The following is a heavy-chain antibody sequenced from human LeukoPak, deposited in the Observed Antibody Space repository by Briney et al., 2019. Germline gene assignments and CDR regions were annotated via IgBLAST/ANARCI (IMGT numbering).Heavy chain of an antibody. CDR2: VNTNTGNP. D-gene: IGHD2-2*01. J-gene: IGHJ4*02. V-gene: IGHV7-4-1*02. Sequence: ASVKVSCKASGYTFTGYYMHWVRQAPGQGLEWMGWVNTNTGNPTYAQGFTGRFVFSLDTSVSTAYLQISRLKAEDTAVYYCARQGPGYCSNTRCYGVAYWGQGTLVTVSS. CDR3: ARQGPGYCSNTRCYGVAY. CDR1: GYTFTGYY.